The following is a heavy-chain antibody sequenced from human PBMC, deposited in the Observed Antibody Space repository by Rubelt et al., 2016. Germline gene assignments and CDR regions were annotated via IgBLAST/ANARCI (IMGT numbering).Heavy chain of an antibody. J-gene: IGHJ5*02. CDR2: IYYSGRT. D-gene: IGHD3-3*01. CDR1: GGSISSSSYY. CDR3: ASADYDFWSGSDRNWFDP. Sequence: QLQESGPGLVKPSETLSLTCTVSGGSISSSSYYWGWIRQPPGKGLEWIGSIYYSGRTYYNPSLKSRVTISVDTSKNPFSLKLSSVTAADTAVYYCASADYDFWSGSDRNWFDPWGQGTLVTVSS. V-gene: IGHV4-39*01.